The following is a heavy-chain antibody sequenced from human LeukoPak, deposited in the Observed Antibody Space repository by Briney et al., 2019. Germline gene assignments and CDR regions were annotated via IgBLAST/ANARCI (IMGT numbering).Heavy chain of an antibody. Sequence: PGRSLRLSCAASGFTFSSYGMHWVRQAPGKGLEWVAGISYDGSNKYYADSVKGRFTISRDNYKNTLSLQMNSLRAEDRAVYYCAKDAIGGSSFGAPFDPWGQGTLVTVSS. CDR2: ISYDGSNK. CDR1: GFTFSSYG. V-gene: IGHV3-30*18. D-gene: IGHD3-3*02. J-gene: IGHJ5*02. CDR3: AKDAIGGSSFGAPFDP.